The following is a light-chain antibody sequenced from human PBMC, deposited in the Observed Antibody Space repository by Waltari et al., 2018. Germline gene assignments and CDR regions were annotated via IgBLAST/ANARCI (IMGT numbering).Light chain of an antibody. J-gene: IGKJ4*01. CDR3: HQCATSPLT. Sequence: EIVLTQSPGTLSLSPGERATLSCRASHIVDNNFLAWYQLKPGQAPRLLIYHASNRATGIPDRFSGSGSGTDFTLTISRLEPEDFAVYYCHQCATSPLTFGGGSKVEIK. CDR1: HIVDNNF. V-gene: IGKV3-20*01. CDR2: HAS.